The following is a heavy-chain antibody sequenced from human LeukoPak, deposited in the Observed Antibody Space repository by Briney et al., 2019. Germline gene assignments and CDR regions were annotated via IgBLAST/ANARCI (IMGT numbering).Heavy chain of an antibody. D-gene: IGHD3-9*01. CDR3: ARRDYDILTGYLEFDY. J-gene: IGHJ4*02. CDR1: GGSFSGYY. CDR2: INHSGST. Sequence: PPETLSLTCAVYGGSFSGYYWSWIRQPPGKGLEWIGEINHSGSTNYNPSLKSRVTISVDTSKNQFSLKLSSVTAADTAVYYCARRDYDILTGYLEFDYWGQGTLVTVSS. V-gene: IGHV4-34*01.